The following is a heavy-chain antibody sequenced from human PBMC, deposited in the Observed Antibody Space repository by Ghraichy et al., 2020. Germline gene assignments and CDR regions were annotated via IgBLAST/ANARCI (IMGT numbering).Heavy chain of an antibody. V-gene: IGHV3-23*01. J-gene: IGHJ4*02. D-gene: IGHD2-15*01. Sequence: GESLNISCAASGFTFSPYGMHWVRQAPGKGLEWVSGISGGGETTYYADSVKGRFTISRDNAKNSLYLQMNSPRAEDTAVYYCARDPGYCSGGRCYLEQFDCWGQGTLVTVSS. CDR3: ARDPGYCSGGRCYLEQFDC. CDR1: GFTFSPYG. CDR2: ISGGGETT.